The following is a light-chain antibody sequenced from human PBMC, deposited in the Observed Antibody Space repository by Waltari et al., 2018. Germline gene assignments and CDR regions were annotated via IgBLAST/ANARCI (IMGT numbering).Light chain of an antibody. Sequence: QSALTQPASVSGSPGQSITISCTGTSSDVGGYSYVSWYQQHPGKAPKLMIYEVSYRPSGVSDGFSGSKSGNTASLTISGLQAEDEADYYCSSYTSSSTLYVFGTGTKVTVL. CDR3: SSYTSSSTLYV. V-gene: IGLV2-14*01. CDR1: SSDVGGYSY. CDR2: EVS. J-gene: IGLJ1*01.